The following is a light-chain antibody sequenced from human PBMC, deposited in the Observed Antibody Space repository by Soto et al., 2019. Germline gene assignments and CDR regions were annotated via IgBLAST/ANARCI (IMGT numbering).Light chain of an antibody. CDR3: TSYTTSTTYV. CDR1: SSDAGRYNF. Sequence: QSVLTQPASVSGSPGQAITVSCIGTSSDAGRYNFVSWYQQHPGKAPKLVIYDVSNRPSGVSNRFSGSKSGDTASLTISGLQAEDEADYYCTSYTTSTTYVFGTGTKVTVL. J-gene: IGLJ1*01. V-gene: IGLV2-14*03. CDR2: DVS.